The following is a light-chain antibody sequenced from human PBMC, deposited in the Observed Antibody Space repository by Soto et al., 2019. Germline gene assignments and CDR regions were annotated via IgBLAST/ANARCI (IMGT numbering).Light chain of an antibody. CDR2: DAS. CDR1: QRVSSY. J-gene: IGKJ4*01. V-gene: IGKV3-11*01. CDR3: QQRSNWSPLT. Sequence: EIVLTQSPATLSLSPGERATLSCRASQRVSSYLAWYQQKPGQAPRLLIYDASNRATGIPARFIGSGSGTDFTLTISSLELEDFAVYYCQQRSNWSPLTFGGGTKVEIK.